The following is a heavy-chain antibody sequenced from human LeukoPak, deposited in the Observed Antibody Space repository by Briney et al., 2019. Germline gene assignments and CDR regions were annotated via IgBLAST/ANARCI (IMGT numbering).Heavy chain of an antibody. D-gene: IGHD6-19*01. CDR3: AREYSTGWSNYYYYYYMDV. V-gene: IGHV4-61*02. J-gene: IGHJ6*03. Sequence: SETLSLTRTVSGGSISSGSYYWSWIRQPAGKGLEWIGRIYTSGSTNYNPSLKSRVTVFVDMSKNQFSLRLSSVTAADTAVYYCAREYSTGWSNYYYYYYMDVWGRGTTVTVSS. CDR1: GGSISSGSYY. CDR2: IYTSGST.